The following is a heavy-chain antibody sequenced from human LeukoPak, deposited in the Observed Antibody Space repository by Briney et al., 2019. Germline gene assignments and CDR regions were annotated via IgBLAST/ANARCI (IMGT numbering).Heavy chain of an antibody. V-gene: IGHV3-7*01. D-gene: IGHD2-2*01. CDR3: ARDSKSVPSSTSCSFFDY. CDR1: GCTFSSYW. Sequence: PGGSLRLSCAASGCTFSSYWMSWVRQARGKGLEWVANINQDGSERYYVDSVKGRFTLSRDNTNNSLYLKMNSLRADDTAVYYCARDSKSVPSSTSCSFFDYWGQGTLVTVSS. CDR2: INQDGSER. J-gene: IGHJ4*02.